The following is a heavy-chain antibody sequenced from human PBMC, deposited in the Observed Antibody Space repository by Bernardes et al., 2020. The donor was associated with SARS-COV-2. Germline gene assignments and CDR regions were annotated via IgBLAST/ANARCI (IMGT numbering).Heavy chain of an antibody. J-gene: IGHJ5*02. CDR3: ARIVRYYDFWSGYYTGNWFDP. D-gene: IGHD3-3*01. CDR1: GWSFSGYY. CDR2: INHSGST. V-gene: IGHV4-34*01. Sequence: SETLSLTCAVYGWSFSGYYWSWIRQPPGKGLEWIGEINHSGSTNYNPSLKSRVTISVDTSKNQFSLKLSSVTAADTAVYYCARIVRYYDFWSGYYTGNWFDPWGQGTLVTGSS.